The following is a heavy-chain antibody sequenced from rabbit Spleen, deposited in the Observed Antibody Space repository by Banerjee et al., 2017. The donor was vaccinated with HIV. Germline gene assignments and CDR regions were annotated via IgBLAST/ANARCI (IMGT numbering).Heavy chain of an antibody. Sequence: QSLEESGGDLVKPGGTLTLTCTASGFSFSSSNYMYWVRQAPGKGLEWIGCIYTGGSGGIYYATWANGRFTVSKTSSTTVTLQMTSLTAADTATYFCGRSSYAGYAGYAYGTDLWGPGTLVTVS. CDR3: GRSSYAGYAGYAYGTDL. V-gene: IGHV1S40*01. D-gene: IGHD6-1*01. CDR1: GFSFSSSNY. J-gene: IGHJ4*01. CDR2: IYTGGSGGI.